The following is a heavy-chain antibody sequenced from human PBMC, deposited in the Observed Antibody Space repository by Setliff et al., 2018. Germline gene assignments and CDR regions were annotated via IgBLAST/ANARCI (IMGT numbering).Heavy chain of an antibody. CDR3: ARAGKYFDDTSGYYYDRDYYFYMDV. J-gene: IGHJ6*03. CDR1: GYTFTSYG. D-gene: IGHD3-22*01. CDR2: ISTYNGKT. V-gene: IGHV1-18*01. Sequence: GASVKVSCKASGYTFTSYGITWVRQAPGQGPEWMGWISTYNGKTKYAEKVQGRVTMSTDTSTSTAYMELRSLRSDDTAVYFCARAGKYFDDTSGYYYDRDYYFYMDVWGQGTLVTVSS.